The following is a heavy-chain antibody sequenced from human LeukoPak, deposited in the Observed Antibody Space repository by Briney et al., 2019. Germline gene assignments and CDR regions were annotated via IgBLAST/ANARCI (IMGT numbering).Heavy chain of an antibody. CDR3: ATRYGAAAGPFDP. D-gene: IGHD6-13*01. Sequence: SETLSLTCTISGGSISSYYWSWIRQPPGKGLEWIWYIYYSGSTNYNPSLKSRVTISVDTSKNQFSLKLSSVTAADTAVYYCATRYGAAAGPFDPWGQGTLVTVSS. CDR1: GGSISSYY. V-gene: IGHV4-59*01. CDR2: IYYSGST. J-gene: IGHJ5*02.